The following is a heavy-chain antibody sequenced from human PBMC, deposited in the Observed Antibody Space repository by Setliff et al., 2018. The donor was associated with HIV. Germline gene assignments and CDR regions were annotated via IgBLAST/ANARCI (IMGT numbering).Heavy chain of an antibody. CDR1: GFSFSKYS. D-gene: IGHD3-10*01. J-gene: IGHJ4*02. CDR2: IKEDGSAT. CDR3: TRDPTPKELWFFSGYYSDY. Sequence: GGSLRLSCAAFGFSFSKYSMSWVRQAPGKGLEWVANIKEDGSATYYVESVRGRFTISRDNPKNMLYLQMNSLSADDTAVYYCTRDPTPKELWFFSGYYSDYWGQGTLVTVSS. V-gene: IGHV3-7*01.